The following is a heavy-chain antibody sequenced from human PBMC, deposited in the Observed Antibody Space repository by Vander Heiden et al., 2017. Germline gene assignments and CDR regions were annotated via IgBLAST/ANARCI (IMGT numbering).Heavy chain of an antibody. J-gene: IGHJ4*02. CDR1: GYTFTNDY. V-gene: IGHV1-46*01. CDR2: SVPSGGST. D-gene: IGHD6-13*01. CDR3: AREPGYGTCHFDS. Sequence: QVQLVQSGAEVKKPGASVKVSCQASGYTFTNDYIHWVRPAPGEGPGWMGLSVPSGGSTGYAQKFKGRVTMTRDTSTSTVYMELSSLRSEDTAVYYCAREPGYGTCHFDSWGQGTLVIVSS.